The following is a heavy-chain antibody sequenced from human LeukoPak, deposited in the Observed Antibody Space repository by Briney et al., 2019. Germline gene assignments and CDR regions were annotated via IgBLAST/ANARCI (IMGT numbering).Heavy chain of an antibody. V-gene: IGHV1-69*13. D-gene: IGHD3-10*01. CDR1: GGTFSSYA. Sequence: AASVKVSCKASGGTFSSYAISWVRQAPGQGLEWMGGIIPIFGTANYAQKFQGRVTITADESTSTAYMELSSLRSEDTAVYYCARGPPWGDDYWGQGTLVTVSS. J-gene: IGHJ4*02. CDR3: ARGPPWGDDY. CDR2: IIPIFGTA.